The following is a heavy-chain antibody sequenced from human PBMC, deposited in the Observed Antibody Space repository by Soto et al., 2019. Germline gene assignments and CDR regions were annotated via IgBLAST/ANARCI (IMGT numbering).Heavy chain of an antibody. CDR1: GFTFSSYA. CDR2: ISGSGGST. V-gene: IGHV3-23*01. D-gene: IGHD5-12*01. Sequence: GESLKISCAASGFTFSSYAMHWVRQAPGKGLEWVSAISGSGGSTYYADSVKGRFTISRDNSKNTLYLQMNSLRAEDTAVYYCAKDRDIVATAALDYWGQGTLVTVSS. CDR3: AKDRDIVATAALDY. J-gene: IGHJ4*02.